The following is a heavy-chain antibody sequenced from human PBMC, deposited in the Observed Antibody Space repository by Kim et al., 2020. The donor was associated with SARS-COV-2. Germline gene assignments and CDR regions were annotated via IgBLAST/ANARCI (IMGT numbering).Heavy chain of an antibody. CDR1: GFTFSSYS. CDR2: ISSSSSTI. V-gene: IGHV3-48*02. D-gene: IGHD2-15*01. CDR3: ARATPSGDTDRNYYSYGMDV. J-gene: IGHJ6*02. Sequence: GGSLRLSCAASGFTFSSYSMNWVRQAPGKGLEWVSYISSSSSTIYYADSVQGRFTISRDNAKNSLYLQMNSLRDEDTAVYYCARATPSGDTDRNYYSYGMDVWGQGTTVTVS.